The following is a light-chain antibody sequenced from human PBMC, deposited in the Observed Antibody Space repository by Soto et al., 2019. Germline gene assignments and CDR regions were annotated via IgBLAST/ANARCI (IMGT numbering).Light chain of an antibody. J-gene: IGKJ1*01. V-gene: IGKV3-20*01. CDR1: QSVSSN. CDR3: QQYGSSPRT. Sequence: EIVMTQSPATLSVSPGERATLSCRASQSVSSNLAWYQQKPGQAPRLLIYATSTRAAGIPERFSGSGSGTDFTLTISRLEPEDFAVYYCQQYGSSPRTFGQGTKVDIK. CDR2: ATS.